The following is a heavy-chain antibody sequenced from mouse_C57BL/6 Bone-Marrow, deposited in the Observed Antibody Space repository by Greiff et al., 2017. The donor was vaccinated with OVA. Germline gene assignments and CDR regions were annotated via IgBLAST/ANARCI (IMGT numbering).Heavy chain of an antibody. V-gene: IGHV7-1*01. Sequence: EVHLVESGGGLVQSGRSLRLSCATSGFTFSDFYMEWVRQAPGKGLEWIAASRNKANDYTTEYSASVKGRFIVSRDTSQSILYLQMNALRAEDTAIYYCARNAELGDYAMDYWGQGTSVTVSS. J-gene: IGHJ4*01. CDR1: GFTFSDFY. D-gene: IGHD4-1*01. CDR3: ARNAELGDYAMDY. CDR2: SRNKANDYTT.